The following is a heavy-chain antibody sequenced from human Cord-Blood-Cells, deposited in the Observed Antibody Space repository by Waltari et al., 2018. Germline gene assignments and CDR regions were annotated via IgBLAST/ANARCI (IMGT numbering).Heavy chain of an antibody. CDR2: INHSGST. CDR1: GGSFSGYY. CDR3: ASLKNYNWFDP. V-gene: IGHV4-34*01. J-gene: IGHJ5*02. Sequence: QVQLQQWGAGLLKPSETLSLTCAVYGGSFSGYYWSWIRQPPGKGLEWIGEINHSGSTTSNPSLKGRVTISVDTSKNQFSLKLSSVTAADTAVYYCASLKNYNWFDPWGQGTLVTVSS. D-gene: IGHD1-7*01.